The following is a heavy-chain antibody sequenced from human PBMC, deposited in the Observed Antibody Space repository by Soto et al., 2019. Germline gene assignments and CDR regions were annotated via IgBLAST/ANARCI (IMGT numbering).Heavy chain of an antibody. D-gene: IGHD3-10*01. CDR3: ASAPNYYGSGSYSSSWFDP. V-gene: IGHV1-69*01. Sequence: QVQLVQSGAEVKKPGSSVKVSCKASGGTFSSYAISWVRQAPGQGLEWMGGIIPIFGTANYAQKFQGRVTITADESTSTGYMELSSLRSEDTAVYYCASAPNYYGSGSYSSSWFDPWGQGTLVTVSS. J-gene: IGHJ5*02. CDR2: IIPIFGTA. CDR1: GGTFSSYA.